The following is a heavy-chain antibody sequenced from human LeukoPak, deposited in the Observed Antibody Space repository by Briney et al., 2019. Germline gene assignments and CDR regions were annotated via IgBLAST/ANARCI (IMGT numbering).Heavy chain of an antibody. CDR1: VFSFSSYW. D-gene: IGHD1-7*01. Sequence: GGSLRLSCAASVFSFSSYWMHWVHQAPGKGLVWVSRLNGDGSSTSYLDSVRGRLTISRDNTKNTLYLHMNSLRAEDTGVYYCARERWNSEAFDIWGQGTVVTVSS. V-gene: IGHV3-74*01. CDR2: LNGDGSST. CDR3: ARERWNSEAFDI. J-gene: IGHJ3*02.